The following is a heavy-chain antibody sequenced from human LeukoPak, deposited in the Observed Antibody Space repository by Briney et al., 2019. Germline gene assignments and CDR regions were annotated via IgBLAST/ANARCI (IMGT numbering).Heavy chain of an antibody. Sequence: GGSLRLSCAVSGFTFNNFGMHWVRQAPGKGVKWVSFIGYEGVHKYYADSVKGRFTISKDNSKATLYLQMNSLRPEDTAVYYCAKDLHGGYSSDYWGQGTLVTVFS. CDR2: IGYEGVHK. J-gene: IGHJ4*02. CDR3: AKDLHGGYSSDY. CDR1: GFTFNNFG. V-gene: IGHV3-30*02. D-gene: IGHD4-23*01.